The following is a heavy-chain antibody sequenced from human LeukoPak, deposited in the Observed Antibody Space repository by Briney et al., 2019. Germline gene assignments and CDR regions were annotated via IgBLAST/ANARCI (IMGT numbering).Heavy chain of an antibody. CDR1: GYSISSGYY. Sequence: PSETLSLTCAVSGYSISSGYYWGWIRQPPGKGLEWIGTIYHSGNTYYNPSLKSRVTISVDKSKNQFSLKLSSVTAADTAVYYCARVVVAATNWFDPGGQGTLVTVSS. J-gene: IGHJ5*02. D-gene: IGHD2-15*01. CDR3: ARVVVAATNWFDP. V-gene: IGHV4-38-2*01. CDR2: IYHSGNT.